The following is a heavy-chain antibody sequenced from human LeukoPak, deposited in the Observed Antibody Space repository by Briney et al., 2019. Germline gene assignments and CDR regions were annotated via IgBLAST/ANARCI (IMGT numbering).Heavy chain of an antibody. D-gene: IGHD4-17*01. CDR2: IYYSGST. J-gene: IGHJ4*02. Sequence: PSETLSLTCTVSGGSISSSSYYWGWIRQPPGKGLEWIGSIYYSGSTYYNPSLKSRVTISVDTSKNQFSLKLSSVTATDTAVCYCGRHRRNSNYMTTVTTIDYWGQGTLVTVS. CDR1: GGSISSSSYY. V-gene: IGHV4-39*01. CDR3: GRHRRNSNYMTTVTTIDY.